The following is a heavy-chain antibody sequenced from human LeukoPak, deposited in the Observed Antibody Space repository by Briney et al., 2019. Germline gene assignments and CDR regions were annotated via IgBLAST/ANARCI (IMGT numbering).Heavy chain of an antibody. CDR1: GGTLNSHT. CDR2: IIPIFGTA. J-gene: IGHJ6*03. Sequence: AASVKVSCKASGGTLNSHTINWVRQAPGQGLEWMGGIIPIFGTANYAQKFQGRVTITADKSTSTAYMELSSLRSEDTAVYYCARDSGVEMATYYYYMDVWGKGTTVTVSS. D-gene: IGHD5-24*01. V-gene: IGHV1-69*06. CDR3: ARDSGVEMATYYYYMDV.